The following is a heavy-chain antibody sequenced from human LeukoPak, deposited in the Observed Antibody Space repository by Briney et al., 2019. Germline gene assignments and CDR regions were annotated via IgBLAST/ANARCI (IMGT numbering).Heavy chain of an antibody. V-gene: IGHV3-23*01. Sequence: GSLRLSCAASGFTFSSYSMNWVRQAPGKGLEWVSGMSGNGGTTYYADSVKGRFTISRDNSKNTLYLQMNNLRVEDTAVYYCARRDYYDSSGYSPLFDYWGQGTLVTVSS. CDR3: ARRDYYDSSGYSPLFDY. J-gene: IGHJ4*02. CDR1: GFTFSSYS. D-gene: IGHD3-22*01. CDR2: MSGNGGTT.